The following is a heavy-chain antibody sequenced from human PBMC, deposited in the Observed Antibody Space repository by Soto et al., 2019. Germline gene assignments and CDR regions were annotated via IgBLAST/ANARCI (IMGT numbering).Heavy chain of an antibody. CDR1: GFSFSPYC. D-gene: IGHD6-25*01. Sequence: EVQLVESGGGLVQPGGSLRLSCAASGFSFSPYCMHWVRQAPGKGLVWVSRINSDGSTTNYADSVKGRFTISRDNAKNTLSLQMNSLRAEDTAVYYCGRPSRLAAFDYWGQGTLVTVSS. J-gene: IGHJ4*02. CDR2: INSDGSTT. V-gene: IGHV3-74*01. CDR3: GRPSRLAAFDY.